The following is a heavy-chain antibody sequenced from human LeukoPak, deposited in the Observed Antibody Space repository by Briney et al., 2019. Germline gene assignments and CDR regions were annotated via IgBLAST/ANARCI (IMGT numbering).Heavy chain of an antibody. CDR3: AREGMGTTFSAWFEP. V-gene: IGHV3-30*03. D-gene: IGHD1-7*01. CDR2: VSSDGSID. CDR1: GFTFSNYG. J-gene: IGHJ5*02. Sequence: GGSLRLSCAASGFTFSNYGMHWVRQAPGKGLEWVAVVSSDGSIDYYADSLRGRFTVSRDNSKNTMYLQFNTLRPEDTAVYYCAREGMGTTFSAWFEPWGQGTLVTVSS.